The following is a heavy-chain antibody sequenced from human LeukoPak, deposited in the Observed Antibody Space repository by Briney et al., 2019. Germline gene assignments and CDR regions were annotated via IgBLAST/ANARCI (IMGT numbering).Heavy chain of an antibody. D-gene: IGHD3-9*01. Sequence: PGGSLRLSCAASGFTVSSNYMSWVRQAPGKGLEWVSVIYSGGSTYYADSVKGRFTISRDNSKNTLYLQMNSLRAEDTAVYYCASSGRGYDILTGYQYSFDYWGQGTLVTVSS. CDR3: ASSGRGYDILTGYQYSFDY. V-gene: IGHV3-66*01. J-gene: IGHJ4*02. CDR2: IYSGGST. CDR1: GFTVSSNY.